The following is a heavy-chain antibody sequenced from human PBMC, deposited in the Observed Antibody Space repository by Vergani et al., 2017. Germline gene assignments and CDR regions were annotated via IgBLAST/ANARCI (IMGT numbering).Heavy chain of an antibody. D-gene: IGHD6-13*01. CDR1: GFTFSSYG. CDR2: IWYDGSNK. CDR3: ARESPAYSSSWYFVDY. Sequence: QVQLVESGGGVVQPGRSLRLSCAASGFTFSSYGMHWVRQAPGKGLEWVAVIWYDGSNKYYADSVKGRFTISRDNSKNTLYLQMNSLRAEDTAVYYCARESPAYSSSWYFVDYWGQGTLVTVYS. V-gene: IGHV3-33*01. J-gene: IGHJ4*02.